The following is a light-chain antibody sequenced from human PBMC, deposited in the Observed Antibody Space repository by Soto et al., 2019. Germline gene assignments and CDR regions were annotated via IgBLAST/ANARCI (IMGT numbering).Light chain of an antibody. V-gene: IGLV2-11*01. Sequence: QSVLTQPRSVSGSPGQSVTISCTGTSSDVGDYKYVSWYQQHPGKAPKLMIYDVNKRPSGVPDRFSGSKSGNTASLTISGLQAEDEAEYYCCSYAASDVFGTGTKLTVL. CDR1: SSDVGDYKY. CDR2: DVN. CDR3: CSYAASDV. J-gene: IGLJ1*01.